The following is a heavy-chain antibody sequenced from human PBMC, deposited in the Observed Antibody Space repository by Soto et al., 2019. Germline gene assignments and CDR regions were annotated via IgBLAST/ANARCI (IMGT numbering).Heavy chain of an antibody. D-gene: IGHD6-6*01. V-gene: IGHV3-64*02. Sequence: GESLTLSCAVYGFTFGSYAMHWVSQPQGKGLEYVSAISSNGCSTYYADSVKGTFTISRDNSKTTLYLQMNSLIAEDSALYYCAKAREYSASLRSSYFGVDGWGPGIAVTFSS. CDR2: ISSNGCST. CDR3: AKAREYSASLRSSYFGVDG. CDR1: GFTFGSYA. J-gene: IGHJ6*02.